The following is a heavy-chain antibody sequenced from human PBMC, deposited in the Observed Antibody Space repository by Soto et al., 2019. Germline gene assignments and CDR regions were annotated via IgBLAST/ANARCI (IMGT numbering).Heavy chain of an antibody. J-gene: IGHJ4*02. D-gene: IGHD4-17*01. CDR3: ASLYGDYGPDYFDY. CDR2: IIPILGIA. CDR1: GGTFSSYT. Sequence: QVQLVQSGAEVKKPGSSVKVSCKASGGTFSSYTISWVRQAPGQGLEWMGRIIPILGIANYAQKFQGRVTITADKSTRTAYMELSSLRSEDTAVYYCASLYGDYGPDYFDYWGQGTLVTVSS. V-gene: IGHV1-69*02.